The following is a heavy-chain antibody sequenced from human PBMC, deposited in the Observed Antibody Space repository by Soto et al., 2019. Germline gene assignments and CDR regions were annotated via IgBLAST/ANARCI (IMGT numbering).Heavy chain of an antibody. Sequence: SETLSLTCTVSGGSINTFYWCWVRQPAGKGLEWMGRIFSSGSTSFNPSLESRVAMSVDTSKNHFSLYLSSVTAADMAVYYCAREGSYSAYNFAHGIQLWSFDFWGQGALVTVSS. V-gene: IGHV4-4*07. D-gene: IGHD5-12*01. CDR2: IFSSGST. CDR3: AREGSYSAYNFAHGIQLWSFDF. CDR1: GGSINTFY. J-gene: IGHJ4*02.